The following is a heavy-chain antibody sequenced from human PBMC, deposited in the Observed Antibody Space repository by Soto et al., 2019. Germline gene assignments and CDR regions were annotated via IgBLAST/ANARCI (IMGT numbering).Heavy chain of an antibody. Sequence: QITLKESGPTLLKPTQTLTLTCSFSGFSLSSTGVGVGWIRQPPGKALEWVALIYWNDDKRYSPSLRSRLTIPKDTSKDQVFLTVTNTDPVDTATYYCAHRPDDRGYFDYWGQGALVTVSS. CDR2: IYWNDDK. D-gene: IGHD3-22*01. CDR3: AHRPDDRGYFDY. CDR1: GFSLSSTGVG. J-gene: IGHJ4*02. V-gene: IGHV2-5*01.